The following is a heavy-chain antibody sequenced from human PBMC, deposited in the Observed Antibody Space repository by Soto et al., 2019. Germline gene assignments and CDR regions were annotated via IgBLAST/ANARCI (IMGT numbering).Heavy chain of an antibody. D-gene: IGHD3-16*01. Sequence: ETLTASCAVSGYSISSDYYWCWTRQPPGKGLEWIGSVYDSGNSYYNTSLKSRVTISLDTSKNQFSLKLSSVTAADTAVYFCARSPIRLSYFDYWGQGTLVTVSS. V-gene: IGHV4-38-2*01. CDR2: VYDSGNS. CDR3: ARSPIRLSYFDY. CDR1: GYSISSDYY. J-gene: IGHJ4*02.